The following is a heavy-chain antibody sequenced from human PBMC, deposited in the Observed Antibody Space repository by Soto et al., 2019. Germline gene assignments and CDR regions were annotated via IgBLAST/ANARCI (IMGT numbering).Heavy chain of an antibody. D-gene: IGHD2-15*01. CDR3: ARDLGRRCCGIDY. Sequence: SETLSLTCTVSGGSISSGGYYWSWIRQHPGKGLEWIGYIYYSGSTYYNPSLKSRVTISVDTSKNQFSLKLSSVTAADTAVYYCARDLGRRCCGIDYWGQGTLVTVSS. CDR1: GGSISSGGYY. CDR2: IYYSGST. J-gene: IGHJ4*02. V-gene: IGHV4-31*03.